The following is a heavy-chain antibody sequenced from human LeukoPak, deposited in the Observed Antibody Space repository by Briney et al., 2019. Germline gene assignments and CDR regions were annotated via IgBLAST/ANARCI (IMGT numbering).Heavy chain of an antibody. V-gene: IGHV4-59*12. D-gene: IGHD1-14*01. Sequence: SETLSLTGTCSGGAISSYYLSWIRQPPGKGLEWIGYIYYSGTTNYNPSLKSRVSISVDTSKNQLSLMLRSVTAADTAVYYCATTGRGMDVWSQGTTVTVSS. CDR1: GGAISSYY. J-gene: IGHJ6*02. CDR3: ATTGRGMDV. CDR2: IYYSGTT.